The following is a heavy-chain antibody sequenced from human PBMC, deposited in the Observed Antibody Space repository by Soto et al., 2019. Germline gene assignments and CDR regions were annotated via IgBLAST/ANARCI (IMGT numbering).Heavy chain of an antibody. CDR3: AHSGPHPLVGIGVMDV. D-gene: IGHD2-21*01. J-gene: IGHJ6*02. Sequence: SGSTLVNPTQTLTLTCTFSGFSLSTSGVGVGWIRQPPGKALEWLALIYWDDDKRYSPSLKSRLTITKDTSKNQVVLTMTNMDPVYTDTYYCAHSGPHPLVGIGVMDVWGQGTTVTVSS. CDR2: IYWDDDK. V-gene: IGHV2-5*02. CDR1: GFSLSTSGVG.